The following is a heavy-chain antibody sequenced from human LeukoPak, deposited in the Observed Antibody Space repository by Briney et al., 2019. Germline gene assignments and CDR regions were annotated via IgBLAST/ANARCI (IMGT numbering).Heavy chain of an antibody. CDR1: GFTFSNYA. J-gene: IGHJ4*02. Sequence: GGSLRLSCAASGFTFSNYAMSWVRQTPGKGLEWVSTISGSVGSTYYGDSVKGRFTISRDNSKSTLFLQMNSLRAEDTAVYYCARTLRGTSGYYLDYWGQGTLVTVSS. D-gene: IGHD3-22*01. CDR3: ARTLRGTSGYYLDY. CDR2: ISGSVGST. V-gene: IGHV3-23*01.